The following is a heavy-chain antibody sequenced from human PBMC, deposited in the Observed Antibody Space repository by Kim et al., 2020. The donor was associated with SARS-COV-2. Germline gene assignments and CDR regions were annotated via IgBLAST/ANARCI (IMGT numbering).Heavy chain of an antibody. D-gene: IGHD2-15*01. V-gene: IGHV4-39*01. CDR3: ARHEDLDYYGLDV. CDR2: INYSGTT. CDR1: GGSIRSSTHY. Sequence: SETLSLTCTVSGGSIRSSTHYWGWIRQPPGKGLEWIGSINYSGTTYYNPSLQSRVTISVDTSKNQFSLKVTSVTDADTAVYYCARHEDLDYYGLDVWGQGTTVTVSS. J-gene: IGHJ6*01.